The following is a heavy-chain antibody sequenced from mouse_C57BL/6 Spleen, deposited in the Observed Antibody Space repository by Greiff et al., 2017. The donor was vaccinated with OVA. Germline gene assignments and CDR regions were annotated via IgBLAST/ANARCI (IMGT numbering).Heavy chain of an antibody. CDR1: GFNIKDDY. V-gene: IGHV14-4*01. CDR2: IDPENGDT. Sequence: VQLQQSGAELVRPGASVKLSCTASGFNIKDDYMHWVKQRPEQGLEWIGWIDPENGDTEYASKFQGKATITADPSSNTAYLQLSSLTSEDTAVYYWTTSIYYDYPWFAYWGQGTLVTVSA. CDR3: TTSIYYDYPWFAY. D-gene: IGHD2-4*01. J-gene: IGHJ3*01.